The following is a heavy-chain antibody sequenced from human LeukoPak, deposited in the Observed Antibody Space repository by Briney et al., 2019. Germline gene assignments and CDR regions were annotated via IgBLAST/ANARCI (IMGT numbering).Heavy chain of an antibody. CDR1: GGSISSSY. Sequence: SETLSLTCTVSGGSISSSYWSWIRQSAGKGLEWIGRIYTLGSTNYNPSLKSRVTMSLDTSKNQFSLKLSSVTAADTAIYYCARAHPGDTGYFQLWGQGTLVTVS. CDR2: IYTLGST. J-gene: IGHJ1*01. CDR3: ARAHPGDTGYFQL. D-gene: IGHD7-27*01. V-gene: IGHV4-4*07.